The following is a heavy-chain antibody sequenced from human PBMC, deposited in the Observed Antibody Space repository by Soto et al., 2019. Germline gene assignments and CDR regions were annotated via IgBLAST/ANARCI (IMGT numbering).Heavy chain of an antibody. J-gene: IGHJ4*02. CDR1: GYSITSYW. Sequence: GESLNISCKGSGYSITSYWISWVRQMPGQGLEWMGRIDPSDSYTNYSPSFQGHVTISADKSISTAYLQWSSLKASDTAMYYCAITYYYDSSGPPSGVVDYWGQGTLVTVSS. V-gene: IGHV5-10-1*01. CDR2: IDPSDSYT. CDR3: AITYYYDSSGPPSGVVDY. D-gene: IGHD3-22*01.